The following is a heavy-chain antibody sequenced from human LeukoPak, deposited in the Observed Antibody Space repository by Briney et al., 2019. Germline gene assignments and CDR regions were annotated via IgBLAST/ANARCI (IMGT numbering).Heavy chain of an antibody. CDR1: GFTFSCYS. J-gene: IGHJ4*02. CDR3: ARDSSSWYVLDY. CDR2: ISSSSSYI. Sequence: GGSLRLSCAASGFTFSCYSMNWVRHAPGKGLELVSSISSSSSYIYYADSVKGRFTISRDNAKNSLYLQMNSLRAEDTAVYYCARDSSSWYVLDYWGQGTLVTVSS. D-gene: IGHD6-13*01. V-gene: IGHV3-21*01.